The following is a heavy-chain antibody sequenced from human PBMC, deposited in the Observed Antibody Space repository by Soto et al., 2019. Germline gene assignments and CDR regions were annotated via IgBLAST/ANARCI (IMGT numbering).Heavy chain of an antibody. D-gene: IGHD3-22*01. V-gene: IGHV1-69*01. CDR1: GGTFSSYA. CDR3: AREDYYDSSGYYYYYGMDV. Sequence: QVQLVQSGAEVKKPGSSVKVSCKASGGTFSSYAISWVRQAPGQGLEWMGGIIPIFGTANYAQKCQGRVTITADESTSTAYMELSSLRSEDTAVYYCAREDYYDSSGYYYYYGMDVWGQGTTVTVSS. J-gene: IGHJ6*02. CDR2: IIPIFGTA.